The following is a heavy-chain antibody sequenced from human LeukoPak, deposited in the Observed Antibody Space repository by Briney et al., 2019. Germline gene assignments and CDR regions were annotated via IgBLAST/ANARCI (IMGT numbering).Heavy chain of an antibody. CDR2: ISGTAGST. CDR3: TSCAYDYRFFEN. V-gene: IGHV3-23*01. Sequence: GGSLRLSCAASGFTFTRYAMSWVRQAPGKGLEWVSLISGTAGSTFYADSVKGRFTISRDNSENTLFLQMNSLKTEDTAVYYCTSCAYDYRFFENWGQGTLVTVSS. CDR1: GFTFTRYA. J-gene: IGHJ4*02. D-gene: IGHD5-12*01.